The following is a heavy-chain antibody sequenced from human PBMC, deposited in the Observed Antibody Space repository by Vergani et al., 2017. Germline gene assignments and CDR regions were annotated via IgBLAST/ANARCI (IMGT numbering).Heavy chain of an antibody. CDR3: ARAWKQSTMFDY. J-gene: IGHJ4*02. D-gene: IGHD1-1*01. V-gene: IGHV4-59*01. CDR2: IYYSGST. Sequence: QVQLQESGPGLVKPSATLSLTCTASGGSISSYYWSWIRQPPGKGLEWIGCIYYSGSTNYNPSLKSRVTISVDTSKNQFSLKLSSVTAADTAVYYCARAWKQSTMFDYWGQGTLVTVSS. CDR1: GGSISSYY.